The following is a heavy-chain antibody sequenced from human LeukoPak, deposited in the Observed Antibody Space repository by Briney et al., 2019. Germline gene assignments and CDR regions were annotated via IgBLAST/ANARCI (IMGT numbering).Heavy chain of an antibody. D-gene: IGHD3/OR15-3a*01. Sequence: GGSLRLSCAASGFTFSNYGMYWVRQAPGKGLEWVAFVRYDGSDKYYVDSVKGRFTISRGNSKDALYLQMNSLRAEDTALYYCVKDLGGLYSSDYWGHGTLVTVSS. V-gene: IGHV3-30*02. CDR3: VKDLGGLYSSDY. CDR1: GFTFSNYG. J-gene: IGHJ4*01. CDR2: VRYDGSDK.